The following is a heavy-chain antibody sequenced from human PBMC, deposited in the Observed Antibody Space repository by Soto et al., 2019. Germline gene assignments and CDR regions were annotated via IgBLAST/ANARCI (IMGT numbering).Heavy chain of an antibody. CDR3: ARGRVVVAATPHFDY. J-gene: IGHJ4*02. CDR1: GGSINSDDYS. D-gene: IGHD2-15*01. Sequence: SETLSLTCAVSGGSINSDDYSWNWIRQPPGKGLEYIGYISHSGSTYYNTYYNPSLKSRVTISADNSKNHFSLKLSSVTAADTAVYYCARGRVVVAATPHFDYWGQGTLVIVSS. CDR2: ISHSGSTYYNT. V-gene: IGHV4-30-2*01.